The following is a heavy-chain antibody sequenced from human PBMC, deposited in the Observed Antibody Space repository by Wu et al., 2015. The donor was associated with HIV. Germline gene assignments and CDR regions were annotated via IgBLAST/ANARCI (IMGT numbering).Heavy chain of an antibody. D-gene: IGHD4-17*01. CDR2: INPNNGGT. CDR1: GYTFTVYY. CDR3: ARGHGYGSAEYFYH. J-gene: IGHJ1*01. Sequence: QVQLVQSGAEVKKPGASVKVSCKASGYTFTVYYMHWVRQAPGQGLEWMGWINPNNGGTNFAQKFQGRVTMTRNTSISTAYMEVSSLRSDDTAVYYCARGHGYGSAEYFYHWGQGTLVTVSS. V-gene: IGHV1-2*02.